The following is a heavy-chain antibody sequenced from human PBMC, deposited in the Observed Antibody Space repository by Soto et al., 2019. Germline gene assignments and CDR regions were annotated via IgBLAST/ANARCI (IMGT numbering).Heavy chain of an antibody. V-gene: IGHV3-23*01. CDR2: ISFSDGGT. D-gene: IGHD2-15*01. Sequence: PGGSLRLSCAASGFTFSSYAMTWVRQAPGKGLEWVSSISFSDGGTYYADSVKGRLTISRDNSKNTLFLQMNSLRVEDTAVYYCVKDDRILGRRYFDLWGRGILVT. CDR1: GFTFSSYA. J-gene: IGHJ2*01. CDR3: VKDDRILGRRYFDL.